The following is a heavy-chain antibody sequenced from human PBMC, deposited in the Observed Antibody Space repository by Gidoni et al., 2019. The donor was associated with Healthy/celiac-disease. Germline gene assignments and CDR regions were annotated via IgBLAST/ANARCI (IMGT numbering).Heavy chain of an antibody. CDR1: GFTFRSYA. CDR2: ISYDGSNK. D-gene: IGHD6-19*01. V-gene: IGHV3-30-3*01. J-gene: IGHJ4*02. Sequence: QVQLVESGGGVVQPGRSLRLSCAASGFTFRSYAMHWVRQAPGKGLEWVAVISYDGSNKYYADSVKGRFTISRDNSKNTLYLQMNSLRAEDTAVYYCARDSFPSSGWAGEFDYWGQGTLVTVSS. CDR3: ARDSFPSSGWAGEFDY.